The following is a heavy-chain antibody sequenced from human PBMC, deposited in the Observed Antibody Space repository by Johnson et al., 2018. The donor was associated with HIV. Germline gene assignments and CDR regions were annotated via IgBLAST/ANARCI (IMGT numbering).Heavy chain of an antibody. CDR2: INWNGGSR. CDR3: ARLVMVRGVMGAFDI. J-gene: IGHJ3*02. CDR1: GFTFSSYW. Sequence: EQLVESGGGLVQHGGSLRLSCAASGFTFSSYWMSWVRQAPGKGLEWVSGINWNGGSRGYADSVKGRFTISRDNAKKYLYLQMNSLRDEDTALYYCARLVMVRGVMGAFDIWGQGTMVTVSS. V-gene: IGHV3-20*04. D-gene: IGHD3-10*01.